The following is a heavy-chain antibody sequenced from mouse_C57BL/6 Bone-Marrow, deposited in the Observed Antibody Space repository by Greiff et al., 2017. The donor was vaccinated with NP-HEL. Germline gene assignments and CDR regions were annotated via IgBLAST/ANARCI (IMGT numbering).Heavy chain of an antibody. D-gene: IGHD2-4*01. Sequence: EVKLMESGGGLVKPGGSLKLSCAASGFTFSSYTMSWVRQTPEKRLEWVATISGGGGNTYYPDSVKGRFTISRDNAKNTLYLQMSSLRSEDTALYYCARRYDYDSFAYWGQGTLVTVSA. CDR2: ISGGGGNT. V-gene: IGHV5-9*01. J-gene: IGHJ3*01. CDR1: GFTFSSYT. CDR3: ARRYDYDSFAY.